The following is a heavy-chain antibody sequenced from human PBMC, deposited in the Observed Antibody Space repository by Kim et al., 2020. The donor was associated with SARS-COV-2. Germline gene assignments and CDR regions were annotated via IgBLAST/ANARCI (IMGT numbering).Heavy chain of an antibody. CDR3: ARSTGNLGTPWYYYYGMDV. J-gene: IGHJ6*02. V-gene: IGHV3-48*02. CDR1: GFTFSSYS. Sequence: GGSLRLSCAASGFTFSSYSMNWVRQAPGKGLEWVSYISSSSSTIYYADSVKGRFTISRDNAKNSLYLQMNSLRDEDTAVYYCARSTGNLGTPWYYYYGMDVWGQGTTVTVSS. CDR2: ISSSSSTI. D-gene: IGHD7-27*01.